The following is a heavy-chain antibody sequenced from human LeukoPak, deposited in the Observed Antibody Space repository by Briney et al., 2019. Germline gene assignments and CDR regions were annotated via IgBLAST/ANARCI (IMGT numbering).Heavy chain of an antibody. Sequence: GGSLRLSCAASGFTFSTYGMHWVRQAPDKRLEWVAVTWYDGSYKYYGDSVKGRFTISRDNSKNTLYLQMASLRDEDTAVYYCAKDMYYDILTAYGMDVWGQGTTVTVSS. CDR1: GFTFSTYG. J-gene: IGHJ6*02. D-gene: IGHD3-9*01. V-gene: IGHV3-33*06. CDR2: TWYDGSYK. CDR3: AKDMYYDILTAYGMDV.